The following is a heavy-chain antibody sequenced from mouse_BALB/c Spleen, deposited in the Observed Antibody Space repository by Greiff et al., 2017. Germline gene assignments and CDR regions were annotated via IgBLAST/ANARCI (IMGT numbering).Heavy chain of an antibody. V-gene: IGHV1-15*01. CDR3: TRGSSPFDY. J-gene: IGHJ2*01. Sequence: VKLMESGAELVRPGASVTLSCKASGYTFTDYEMHWVKQTPVHGLEWIGAIDPETGGTAYNQKFKGKATLTADKSSSTAYMELRSLTSEDSAVYYCTRGSSPFDYWGQGTTLTVSS. CDR1: GYTFTDYE. CDR2: IDPETGGT. D-gene: IGHD1-1*01.